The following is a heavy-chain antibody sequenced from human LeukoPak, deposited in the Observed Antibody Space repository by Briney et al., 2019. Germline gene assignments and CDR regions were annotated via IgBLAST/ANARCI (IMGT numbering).Heavy chain of an antibody. Sequence: PSETLSLTCTVSGGSISSSSYYWGWIRQPPGKGLEWIGSIYYSGSTYYNPSLKSRVTISVDTSKNQFSLKLSSVTAADTAVYYCAINYYGSGSYYNGMIDYWGQGTLVTVSS. V-gene: IGHV4-39*01. CDR2: IYYSGST. D-gene: IGHD3-10*01. CDR3: AINYYGSGSYYNGMIDY. J-gene: IGHJ4*02. CDR1: GGSISSSSYY.